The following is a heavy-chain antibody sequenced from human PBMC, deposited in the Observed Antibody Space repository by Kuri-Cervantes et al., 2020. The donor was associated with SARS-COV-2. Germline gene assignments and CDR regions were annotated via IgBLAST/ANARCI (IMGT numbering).Heavy chain of an antibody. CDR3: ARGPHTRWYPPYSYYMDV. D-gene: IGHD4-23*01. CDR2: ISPSGGST. CDR1: GYTFTSYY. V-gene: IGHV1-46*01. J-gene: IGHJ6*03. Sequence: ASVKVSCKASGYTFTSYYMHWVRQAPGQGLEWMGIISPSGGSTSYAQKFQGRVTMTRDTSTSTVYMELSSLRSEDTAVYYCARGPHTRWYPPYSYYMDVWGKGTMVTVSS.